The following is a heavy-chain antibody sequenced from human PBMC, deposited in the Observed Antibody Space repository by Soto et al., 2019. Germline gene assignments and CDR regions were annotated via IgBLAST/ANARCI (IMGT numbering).Heavy chain of an antibody. V-gene: IGHV1-69*12. CDR1: GATFGNTA. J-gene: IGHJ5*02. D-gene: IGHD3-3*01. Sequence: QVQLVQSGAEVKEPGSSVNVSCKTSGATFGNTAVTWVRQAPGQGLEWIGGIVPLFGTANYAQKFRGRVTITEYESTSTAYMELSSRRTDDTAVYYCARDGDPGYSFWSGPLGGGRLYPWGQGSLVTV. CDR2: IVPLFGTA. CDR3: ARDGDPGYSFWSGPLGGGRLYP.